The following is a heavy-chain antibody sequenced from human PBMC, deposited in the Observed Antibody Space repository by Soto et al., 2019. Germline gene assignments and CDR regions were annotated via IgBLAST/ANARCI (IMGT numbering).Heavy chain of an antibody. Sequence: EVHLLESGGGLVQPGGSLRLSCAASAFTFNRYAINWVRQAPGKGLEWVSAISGSGDSTYYTDSVKGRFTISRDKSKKTRYLKMNSLRAEDTAVWYCARGPLVYAIGWLEAFDIWGQGTMVTVSS. D-gene: IGHD2-8*01. V-gene: IGHV3-23*01. CDR3: ARGPLVYAIGWLEAFDI. CDR1: AFTFNRYA. J-gene: IGHJ3*02. CDR2: ISGSGDST.